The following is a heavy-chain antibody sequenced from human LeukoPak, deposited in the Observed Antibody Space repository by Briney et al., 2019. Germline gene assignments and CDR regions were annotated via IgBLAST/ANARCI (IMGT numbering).Heavy chain of an antibody. CDR1: GFTFSSNY. CDR2: IYSGGST. J-gene: IGHJ4*02. D-gene: IGHD6-13*01. CDR3: AREGSAAVGKGEVYFDY. Sequence: GGSLRLSCAASGFTFSSNYMSWVRQAPGKGLEWVSVIYSGGSTYCADSVKGRFTISRDNSKNTLYLQMNSLRAEDTAVYYCAREGSAAVGKGEVYFDYWGQGTLVTVSS. V-gene: IGHV3-66*02.